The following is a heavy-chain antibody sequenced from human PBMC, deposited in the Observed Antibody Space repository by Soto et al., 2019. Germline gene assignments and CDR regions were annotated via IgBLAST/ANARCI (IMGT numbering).Heavy chain of an antibody. CDR3: ARDWGDDSTGYYGFDI. CDR2: INPSGGRT. V-gene: IGHV1-46*01. Sequence: GASVKVSCKTSGYTFTNHYIYWVRQAPGQGLQWMGGINPSGGRTWFEQSFQGRVTLTRDNSRNTLYLQMNSLRAEDTAVYYCARDWGDDSTGYYGFDIWGQGIMVTVSS. D-gene: IGHD3-22*01. CDR1: GYTFTNHY. J-gene: IGHJ3*02.